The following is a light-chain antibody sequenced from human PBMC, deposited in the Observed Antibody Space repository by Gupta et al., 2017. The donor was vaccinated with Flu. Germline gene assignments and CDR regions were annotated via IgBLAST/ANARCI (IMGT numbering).Light chain of an antibody. CDR3: YGQENNGSAHV. CDR1: RNENKN. V-gene: IGLV3-9*01. CDR2: SDR. Sequence: GQTERITSDGNRNENKNIYSYQHQQGQAPVLVLYSDRSRNSGIPVRFSGSNSGNTDTVTISSGRAEDEDEYYYYGQENNGSAHVFGAGTKLTVL. J-gene: IGLJ3*02.